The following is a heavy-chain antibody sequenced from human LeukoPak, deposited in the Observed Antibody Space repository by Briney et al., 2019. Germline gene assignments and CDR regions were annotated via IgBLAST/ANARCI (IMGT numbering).Heavy chain of an antibody. V-gene: IGHV3-7*01. D-gene: IGHD2-15*01. CDR2: IRQDGIEK. CDR3: ATGCWNCRYAMDV. Sequence: GGSLRLSCAGSGFTFSSSWMTWVRRAPGKGREWVANIRQDGIEKYHVDSVKGRFTISRDNAKNSLYLQMNSLRAEDTAVYYCATGCWNCRYAMDVWGQGTTVTVSS. CDR1: GFTFSSSW. J-gene: IGHJ6*02.